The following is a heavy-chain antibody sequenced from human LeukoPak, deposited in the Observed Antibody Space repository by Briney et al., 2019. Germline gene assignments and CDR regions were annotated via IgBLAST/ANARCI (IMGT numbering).Heavy chain of an antibody. CDR1: GYTFTDRY. V-gene: IGHV1-2*02. D-gene: IGHD3-16*01. CDR2: INPDSGDT. Sequence: GASVKVSCKASGYTFTDRYMHWVRQAPGQGLEWMGWINPDSGDTYYTQKFQGRITMTRDTSISTVYMELTRLTSDDTAVYYCARENIIGGIVDGEDYWGQGTLVTVSS. J-gene: IGHJ4*02. CDR3: ARENIIGGIVDGEDY.